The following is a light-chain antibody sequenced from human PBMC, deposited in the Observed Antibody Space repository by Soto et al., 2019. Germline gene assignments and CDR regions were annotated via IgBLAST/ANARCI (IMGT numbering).Light chain of an antibody. Sequence: DLQMTQSPSSLSASVGDRVTITCQASQDISNYLNWYQQKPGKAPKLLIYDASNLETGVPSRFSGSGSGTDFNFTISSLQPEDIATYYCQQYDNLPTFGGGTKVEIK. V-gene: IGKV1-33*01. CDR3: QQYDNLPT. CDR2: DAS. CDR1: QDISNY. J-gene: IGKJ4*01.